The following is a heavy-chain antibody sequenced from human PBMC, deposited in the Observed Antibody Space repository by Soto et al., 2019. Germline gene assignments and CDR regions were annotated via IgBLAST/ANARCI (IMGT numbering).Heavy chain of an antibody. J-gene: IGHJ2*01. D-gene: IGHD2-15*01. V-gene: IGHV1-69*08. CDR1: GGTFSSYT. Sequence: QVQLVQSGAEVKKPGSSVKVSCKASGGTFSSYTISWVRQAPGQGLEWMGRIIPILGIANYAQKLQGRVTITADKSTSTAYMELSSLRSEDTAVYYCARDPIVVVVAATGYFDLWGRGTLVTVSS. CDR2: IIPILGIA. CDR3: ARDPIVVVVAATGYFDL.